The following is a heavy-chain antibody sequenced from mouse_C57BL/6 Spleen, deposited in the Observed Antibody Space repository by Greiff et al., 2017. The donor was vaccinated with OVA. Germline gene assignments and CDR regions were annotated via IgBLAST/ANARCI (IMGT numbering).Heavy chain of an antibody. CDR1: GYTFTSYW. CDR3: ARAGTRGVDY. J-gene: IGHJ4*01. D-gene: IGHD2-14*01. CDR2: IDPSDSYT. Sequence: QVQLQQPGAELVMPGASVKLSCKASGYTFTSYWMHWVKQRPGQGLEWIGEIDPSDSYTNYNQKFKGKSTLTVDKSSSTAYMQLSSLTSEDSAVCYCARAGTRGVDYWGQGTSVTVSS. V-gene: IGHV1-69*01.